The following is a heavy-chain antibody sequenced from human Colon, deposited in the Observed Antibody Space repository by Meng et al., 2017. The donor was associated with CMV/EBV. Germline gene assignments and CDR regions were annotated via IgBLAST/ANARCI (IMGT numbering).Heavy chain of an antibody. Sequence: QVPVVQSGAEVKKPGSSGQVSCRTSGGSFSNYAVSWVRQAPGQGLEWMGGIVPIFVTPNYAQKFQGRVTVTADESTSTAYMELSSLTSEDTAIYYCARARDRDGLYNFDSWGQGTLVTVSS. CDR3: ARARDRDGLYNFDS. CDR2: IVPIFVTP. V-gene: IGHV1-69*12. CDR1: GGSFSNYA. D-gene: IGHD5-24*01. J-gene: IGHJ4*02.